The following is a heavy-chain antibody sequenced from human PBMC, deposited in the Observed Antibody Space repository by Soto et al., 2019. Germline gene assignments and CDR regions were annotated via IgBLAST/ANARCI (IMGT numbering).Heavy chain of an antibody. CDR1: GFTFSSYA. Sequence: PGGSLRLSCAASGFTFSSYAISWVRQAPGQGLEWMGGIIPIFGTANYAQKFQGRVTITADESTSTAYMELSSLRSEDTAVYYCARGKGVEKQLAPYYYYYYGMDVWGQGTTVTVSS. CDR3: ARGKGVEKQLAPYYYYYYGMDV. D-gene: IGHD6-6*01. CDR2: IIPIFGTA. V-gene: IGHV1-69*01. J-gene: IGHJ6*02.